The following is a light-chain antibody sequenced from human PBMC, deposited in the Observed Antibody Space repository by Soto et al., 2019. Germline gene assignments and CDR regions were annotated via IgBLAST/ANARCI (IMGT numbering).Light chain of an antibody. CDR2: DVS. Sequence: QSALTQPASVSGSPGQSITIPCTGTSSDIGGYDHVSWYQQHPGKAPKLMVYDVSNRPSGVSDRFSGSKSANTASLTISGLQAEDEADYYCKSYTTSSSLYVFGTGTKVTVL. CDR3: KSYTTSSSLYV. J-gene: IGLJ1*01. V-gene: IGLV2-14*01. CDR1: SSDIGGYDH.